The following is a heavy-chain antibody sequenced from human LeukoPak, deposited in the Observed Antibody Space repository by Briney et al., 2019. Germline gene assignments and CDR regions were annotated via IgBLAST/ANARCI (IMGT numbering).Heavy chain of an antibody. Sequence: SETLSLTCTVSGGFISSSSYYWGWIRQPPGKGLEWIGSIYYSGSTYYNPSLKSRVTISVDMSKNQFSLKLSSVTAADTAVYYCARLGDSSGYYYGYYFDYWGQGTLVTVSS. V-gene: IGHV4-39*01. D-gene: IGHD3-22*01. CDR1: GGFISSSSYY. CDR3: ARLGDSSGYYYGYYFDY. J-gene: IGHJ4*02. CDR2: IYYSGST.